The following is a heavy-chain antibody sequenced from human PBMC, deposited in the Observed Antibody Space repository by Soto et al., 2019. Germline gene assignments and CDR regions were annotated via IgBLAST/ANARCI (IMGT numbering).Heavy chain of an antibody. J-gene: IGHJ6*02. D-gene: IGHD6-19*01. CDR1: AFTFSDYY. CDR2: ISSSGSTI. V-gene: IGHV3-11*01. Sequence: LSLACASSAFTFSDYYMSGIRQSPGNGLAWISYISSSGSTIYYADSVKGRFTISRDNAKNSLYLQMNSLRAEDTAVYYCARDRAYSSGWYFHYYGMDVWGQGTTVTVSS. CDR3: ARDRAYSSGWYFHYYGMDV.